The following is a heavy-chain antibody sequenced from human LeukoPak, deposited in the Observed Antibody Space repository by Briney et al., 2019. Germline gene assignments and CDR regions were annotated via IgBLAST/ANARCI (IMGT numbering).Heavy chain of an antibody. CDR3: AKETGSYFDF. CDR2: ISGSGGTT. V-gene: IGHV3-23*01. Sequence: PGGSLRLSCAASGFTFSSYGMHWVRQAPGKGLEWVSVISGSGGTTYYADSVRGRFIISGDNSKKTLYLQMISLKVDDTAVYYCAKETGSYFDFWGQGSLVTVSS. J-gene: IGHJ4*02. CDR1: GFTFSSYG. D-gene: IGHD1-26*01.